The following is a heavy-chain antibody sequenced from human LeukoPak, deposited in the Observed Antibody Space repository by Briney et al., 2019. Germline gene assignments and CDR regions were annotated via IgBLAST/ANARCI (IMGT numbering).Heavy chain of an antibody. J-gene: IGHJ5*02. Sequence: SETLSLTCAVYGGSFSGYYWSWIRQPPGKGLEWIGEINHSGSTNYNPSLKSRVTISVDTSKNQFSLKLSSVTAADTAVYYCAGGRRWNYDILTGRKNWFDPWGQGTLVTVSS. CDR1: GGSFSGYY. CDR3: AGGRRWNYDILTGRKNWFDP. V-gene: IGHV4-34*01. CDR2: INHSGST. D-gene: IGHD3-9*01.